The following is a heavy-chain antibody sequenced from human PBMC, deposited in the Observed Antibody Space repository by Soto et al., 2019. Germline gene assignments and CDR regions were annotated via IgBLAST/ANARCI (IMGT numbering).Heavy chain of an antibody. Sequence: PGGPLRLSCAASGFTFSSYGMHWVRQAPGKGLEWVAVIWYDGSNKYYADSVKGRFTISRDNPKNTLYLQMNSLRAEDTAVYYCARWAGGVESYFDYWGQGTLVTVSS. CDR2: IWYDGSNK. D-gene: IGHD2-15*01. V-gene: IGHV3-33*01. CDR1: GFTFSSYG. CDR3: ARWAGGVESYFDY. J-gene: IGHJ4*02.